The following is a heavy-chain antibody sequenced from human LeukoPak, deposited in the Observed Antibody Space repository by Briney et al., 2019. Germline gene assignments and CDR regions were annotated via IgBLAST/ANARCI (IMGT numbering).Heavy chain of an antibody. D-gene: IGHD3-16*01. CDR2: FIPILGTA. CDR3: ARRAAQPVWGWFDP. J-gene: IGHJ5*02. Sequence: ASVKVSCKASGGTFSDYALNWVRQAPGHGLEWMGVFIPILGTANSTQNFQGRVTITADISTNTAYMELGSLRSDDTAVYYCARRAAQPVWGWFDPWGQGTLVTVSS. CDR1: GGTFSDYA. V-gene: IGHV1-69*10.